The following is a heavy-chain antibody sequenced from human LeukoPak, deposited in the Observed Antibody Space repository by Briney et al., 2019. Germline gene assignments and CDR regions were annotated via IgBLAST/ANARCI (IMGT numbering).Heavy chain of an antibody. CDR1: GLTVRSNY. V-gene: IGHV3-53*01. CDR2: IYSGGST. CDR3: AAGDYDTSGYHY. J-gene: IGHJ4*02. Sequence: GGSLRLSCVASGLTVRSNYMSWVRQAPGKGLEWVSVIYSGGSTHYTDSVKGRFTISRDISKNTLCLQMDSLTAEDTAVYYCAAGDYDTSGYHYWGQGTLVTVSS. D-gene: IGHD3-22*01.